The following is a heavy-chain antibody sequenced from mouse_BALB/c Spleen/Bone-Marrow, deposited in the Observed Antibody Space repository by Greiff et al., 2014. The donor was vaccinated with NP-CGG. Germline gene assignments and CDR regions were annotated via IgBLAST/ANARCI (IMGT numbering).Heavy chain of an antibody. CDR1: GFSLTSYG. Sequence: QVQLKESGPGLVAPSQNLSIICTVSGFSLTSYGVSWVRQPPGKGLERLGEIWGEGSINYHSAHKYRLSISKDNSNSQVFLKLNSLQTDDTATYYCAKGEGGNYMGDAIDYWGQGTSVTVSS. CDR2: IWGEGSI. J-gene: IGHJ4*01. V-gene: IGHV2-3*01. CDR3: AKGEGGNYMGDAIDY. D-gene: IGHD2-1*01.